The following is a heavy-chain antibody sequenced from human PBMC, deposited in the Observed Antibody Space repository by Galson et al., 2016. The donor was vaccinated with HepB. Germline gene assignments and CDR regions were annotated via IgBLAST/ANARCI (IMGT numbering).Heavy chain of an antibody. J-gene: IGHJ4*02. CDR2: MSDSDDI. V-gene: IGHV3-23*01. D-gene: IGHD6-13*01. Sequence: SLRLSCAASGFTFSGYAIAWVRQAPGKGLEWVSGMSDSDDIYYAPTVKGRFTISRDNSKNTVYLQLTSLRAEDTAVYYCAKDKRGHSSAWYWYFDYWGPGTLVSVSS. CDR1: GFTFSGYA. CDR3: AKDKRGHSSAWYWYFDY.